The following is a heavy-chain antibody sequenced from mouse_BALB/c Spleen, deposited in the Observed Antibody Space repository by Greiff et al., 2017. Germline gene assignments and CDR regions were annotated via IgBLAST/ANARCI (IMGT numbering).Heavy chain of an antibody. CDR3: ASYDYDGYYAMDY. V-gene: IGHV3-6*02. J-gene: IGHJ4*01. CDR2: ISYDGSN. CDR1: GYSITSGYY. D-gene: IGHD2-4*01. Sequence: EVKLMESGPGLVKPSQSLSLTCSVTGYSITSGYYWNWIRQFPGNKLEWMGYISYDGSNNYNPSLKNRISITRDTSKNQFFLKLNSVTTEDTATYYCASYDYDGYYAMDYWGQGTSVTVSS.